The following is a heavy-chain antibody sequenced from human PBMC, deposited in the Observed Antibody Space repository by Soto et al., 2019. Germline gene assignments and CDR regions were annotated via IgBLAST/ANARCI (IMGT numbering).Heavy chain of an antibody. D-gene: IGHD3-10*01. CDR3: ARDAGRFGELFD. V-gene: IGHV3-21*01. J-gene: IGHJ4*02. Sequence: GGSLRLSCAASGFTFSSYSMNWVRQAPGKGLEWVSSISSSSSYIYYADSVKGRFTISRDNAKNSLYLQMNSLRAEDTAVYYCARDAGRFGELFDWGQGTLVTVSS. CDR2: ISSSSSYI. CDR1: GFTFSSYS.